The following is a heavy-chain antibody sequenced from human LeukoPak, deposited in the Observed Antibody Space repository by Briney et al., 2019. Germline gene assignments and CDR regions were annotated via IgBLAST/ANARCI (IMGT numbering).Heavy chain of an antibody. CDR2: IGYDGRNK. Sequence: GGSLRLSCAASGFRVDSYGIHWVRQVPGRGLEWLAVIGYDGRNKFCAESVKGRFTISKDNPKKTVFLQMNSLRVEDTAVYYCGRDMDCSSTTCYGYFYYFGIDVWGQGTPVTV. CDR3: GRDMDCSSTTCYGYFYYFGIDV. J-gene: IGHJ6*02. D-gene: IGHD2-2*01. V-gene: IGHV3-33*01. CDR1: GFRVDSYG.